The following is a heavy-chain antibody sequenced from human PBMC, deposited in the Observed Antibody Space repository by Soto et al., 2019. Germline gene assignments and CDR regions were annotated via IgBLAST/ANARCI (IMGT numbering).Heavy chain of an antibody. D-gene: IGHD6-19*01. J-gene: IGHJ2*01. V-gene: IGHV1-18*01. CDR1: GYTFTSYG. CDR3: AMSGGYSCGWYVYCDL. CDR2: ISAYNGNT. Sequence: QVQLVQSGAEVKKPGASVKVSCKASGYTFTSYGISWVRQAPGQGLEWMGWISAYNGNTNYAQKLQGRVTMTTDTSTSTDYMELRSLRSDDTAVYYCAMSGGYSCGWYVYCDLWGRGTLVTVSS.